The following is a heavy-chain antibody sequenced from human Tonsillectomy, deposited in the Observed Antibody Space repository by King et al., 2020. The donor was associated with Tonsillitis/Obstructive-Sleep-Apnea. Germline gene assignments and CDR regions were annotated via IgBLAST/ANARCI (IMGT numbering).Heavy chain of an antibody. V-gene: IGHV4-34*01. D-gene: IGHD3-22*01. J-gene: IGHJ4*02. CDR1: GGSFSGYY. Sequence: VQLQQWGAGLLKPSETLSLTCAVYGGSFSGYYWSWIRQPPGKGLEWXGXXXYSGSXNYNSPLKSRVTISLDTSKNQFSLNLSSVTAADTAVYYCAREYFYHSSGYYDYWGQGTLVTVSS. CDR3: AREYFYHSSGYYDY. CDR2: XXYSGSX.